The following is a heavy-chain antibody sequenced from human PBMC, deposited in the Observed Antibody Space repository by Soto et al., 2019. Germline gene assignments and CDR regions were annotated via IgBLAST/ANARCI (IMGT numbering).Heavy chain of an antibody. CDR1: AGTFSSYA. CDR3: ARGQTGGGWGYYFDY. CDR2: IIPIFGTA. D-gene: IGHD3-16*01. J-gene: IGHJ4*02. V-gene: IGHV1-69*12. Sequence: QVQLVQSGAEVKKPGSSVKVSCKASAGTFSSYAIDWVRQAPGQGLEWMGGIIPIFGTADYAQKFQGRVTITADESTSTAYMELSSLRSEDTAVYSCARGQTGGGWGYYFDYWGQGTLVTVSS.